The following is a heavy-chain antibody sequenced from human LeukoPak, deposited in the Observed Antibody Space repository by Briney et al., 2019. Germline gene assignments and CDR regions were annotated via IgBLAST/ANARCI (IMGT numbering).Heavy chain of an antibody. Sequence: ASVKVSCKASGYTFTNYGINWVRQAPGQGPEWMGWISSYTGKTRNARKFQDRVTMTTDTSTSTAYMELRSLRSDDTAVYYCARERGEYSSSYDAFDIWGQGTMVTVSS. CDR2: ISSYTGKT. J-gene: IGHJ3*02. D-gene: IGHD6-6*01. V-gene: IGHV1-18*01. CDR1: GYTFTNYG. CDR3: ARERGEYSSSYDAFDI.